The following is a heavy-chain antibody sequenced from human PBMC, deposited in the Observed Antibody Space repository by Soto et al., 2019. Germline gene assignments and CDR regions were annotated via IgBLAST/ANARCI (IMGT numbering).Heavy chain of an antibody. CDR2: INPSGGST. CDR1: GYTLTDYY. Sequence: EASVKVSCKASGYTLTDYYIHWVRQAPGQGLEWMGIINPSGGSTTYAQKFQGRVTMTRDTSTSTVYMELSSLRSDDTAVYYCARDKSGPYYWGQGSLVTVSS. V-gene: IGHV1-46*03. J-gene: IGHJ4*02. D-gene: IGHD1-26*01. CDR3: ARDKSGPYY.